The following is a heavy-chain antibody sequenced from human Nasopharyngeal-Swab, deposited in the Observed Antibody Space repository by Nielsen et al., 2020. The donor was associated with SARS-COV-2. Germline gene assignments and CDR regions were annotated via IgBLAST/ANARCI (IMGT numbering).Heavy chain of an antibody. CDR2: FDPRDGQT. D-gene: IGHD2-15*01. J-gene: IGHJ6*02. Sequence: ASVKVSCKVCGDTLTELSMHWVRQAPGKGLEWMGGFDPRDGQTVYAQKFQGRVTMTEDTSTDTAYMELSGLTSDDTAVYYCATDRRWNYYYGMEVWGQGTTVTVSS. CDR1: GDTLTELS. CDR3: ATDRRWNYYYGMEV. V-gene: IGHV1-24*01.